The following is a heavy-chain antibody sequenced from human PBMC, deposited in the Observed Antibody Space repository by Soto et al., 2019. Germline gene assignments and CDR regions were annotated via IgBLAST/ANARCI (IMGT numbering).Heavy chain of an antibody. Sequence: QVRLIQSGPEMMQPGASVRVSCTASGFTALSYAFHWVRQAPGQGPEWLGWLNGGVDGTSYSQRLQGRVTISRDTSANTVYLEVNSLTSEDTAVYYCARDVKGVTSFDYWGQGTLVTVSS. CDR2: LNGGVDGT. J-gene: IGHJ4*02. CDR3: ARDVKGVTSFDY. V-gene: IGHV1-3*01. CDR1: GFTALSYA. D-gene: IGHD3-10*01.